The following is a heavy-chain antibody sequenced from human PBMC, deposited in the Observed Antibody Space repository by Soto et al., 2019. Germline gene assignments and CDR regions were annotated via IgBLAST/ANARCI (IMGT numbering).Heavy chain of an antibody. Sequence: PGGSLRLSCAASGFTFSVYAMSWVRQAPGKGLEWVSTISERGDSTYYADSVKGRFTISRDNSKNTLYLQMNSLRAEDTAVYHCARATLFDRTSYGLDVWGQGTTVTVSS. V-gene: IGHV3-23*01. CDR3: ARATLFDRTSYGLDV. CDR1: GFTFSVYA. CDR2: ISERGDST. J-gene: IGHJ6*02. D-gene: IGHD3-22*01.